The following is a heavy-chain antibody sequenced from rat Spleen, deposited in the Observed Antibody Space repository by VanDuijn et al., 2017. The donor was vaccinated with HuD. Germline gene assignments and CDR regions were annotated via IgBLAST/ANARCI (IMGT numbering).Heavy chain of an antibody. J-gene: IGHJ2*01. CDR3: ARDTNYFDY. D-gene: IGHD2-1*01. CDR1: GFTFSDYY. V-gene: IGHV5-29*01. Sequence: EVQLVESDGGLVQPGRSLKLSCAASGFTFSDYYMAWVRQAPTKGLEWVATISYDGSSTYYRDSVKGRFTISRDNAKSTLYLQMDSLRSEDTATYYCARDTNYFDYWGQGVMVTVSS. CDR2: ISYDGSST.